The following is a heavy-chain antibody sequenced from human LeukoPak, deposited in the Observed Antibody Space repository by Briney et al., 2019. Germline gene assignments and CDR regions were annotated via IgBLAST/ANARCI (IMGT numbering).Heavy chain of an antibody. J-gene: IGHJ6*02. CDR3: ARDVTQYCSSTSCYTGYYGMDV. CDR1: GFTFSSYG. D-gene: IGHD2-2*02. CDR2: IWYDGSNK. Sequence: PGGSLRLSCAASGFTFSSYGMHWVRQAPGKGLEWVAVIWYDGSNKYYADSVKGRFTISRDNSKNTLYLQMNSLRAEDTAVYYCARDVTQYCSSTSCYTGYYGMDVWGQGTTVTVSS. V-gene: IGHV3-33*01.